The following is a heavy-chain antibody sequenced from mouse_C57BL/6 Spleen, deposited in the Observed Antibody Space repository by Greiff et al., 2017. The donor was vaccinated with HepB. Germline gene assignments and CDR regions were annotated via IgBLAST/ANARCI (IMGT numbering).Heavy chain of an antibody. Sequence: VQLQQSGPGLVAPSQSLSITCTVSGFSLTSYAISWVRQPPGKGLEWLGVIWTGGGTNYNSALKSRLSISKDNSKSQVFLKMNSLQTDDTARYYCARNWFITTVEEYYFDYWGQGTTLTVSS. CDR2: IWTGGGT. CDR3: ARNWFITTVEEYYFDY. V-gene: IGHV2-9-1*01. CDR1: GFSLTSYA. D-gene: IGHD1-1*01. J-gene: IGHJ2*01.